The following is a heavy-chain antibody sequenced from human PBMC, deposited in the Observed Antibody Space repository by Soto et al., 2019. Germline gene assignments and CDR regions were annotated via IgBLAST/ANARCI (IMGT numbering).Heavy chain of an antibody. Sequence: KTSETLSLTCTVSGGSISSGDYYWSWIRQPPGKGLEWIGYIYYTGSTYYNPSLQSRLTISVDTSKSQFSLKLSSVTAADTAVYFCARAVATDYFDSWGQGALVTVSS. CDR3: ARAVATDYFDS. D-gene: IGHD5-12*01. J-gene: IGHJ4*02. CDR2: IYYTGST. CDR1: GGSISSGDYY. V-gene: IGHV4-30-4*01.